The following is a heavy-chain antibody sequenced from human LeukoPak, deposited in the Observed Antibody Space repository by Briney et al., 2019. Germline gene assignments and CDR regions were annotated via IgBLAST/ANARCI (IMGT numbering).Heavy chain of an antibody. CDR2: VSGPNGDA. CDR3: ARGFLGIVSFDY. J-gene: IGHJ4*02. V-gene: IGHV1-18*01. CDR1: GYTFINYG. Sequence: ASVKVSCKASGYTFINYGIIWVRQAPGLGLECMGWVSGPNGDAHYTQNFQGRVTMTTDTSTNTAYMELRSLRSDDTAVYYCARGFLGIVSFDYWGQGTLVIVSS. D-gene: IGHD2/OR15-2a*01.